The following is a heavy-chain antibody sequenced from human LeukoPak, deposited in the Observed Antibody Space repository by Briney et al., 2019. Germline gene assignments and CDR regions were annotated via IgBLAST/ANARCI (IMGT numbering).Heavy chain of an antibody. V-gene: IGHV4-59*12. D-gene: IGHD3-16*01. J-gene: IGHJ5*02. CDR1: GASISNYC. Sequence: SETLSLTCTVSGASISNYCWSWFRQPPGKGLEWLAYIYYTGTTNYNPSLKSRVTISVDTSKNQFSLKLSSVTAADTAVYYCARGLPKNSNWFDPRGQGTLVTVSS. CDR2: IYYTGTT. CDR3: ARGLPKNSNWFDP.